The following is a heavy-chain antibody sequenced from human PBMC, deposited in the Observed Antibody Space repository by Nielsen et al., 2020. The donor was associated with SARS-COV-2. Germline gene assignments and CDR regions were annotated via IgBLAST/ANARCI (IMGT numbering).Heavy chain of an antibody. J-gene: IGHJ6*02. Sequence: SETLSLTCTVSGDFISSGDYYWSWIRQPPGKGPEWITYIYHSGSTYYNPSLKSRVSISVDTSKNQFSLNLSSVTAADTAMYYCARYYVSGMYGMDVWGPGTTVTVSS. CDR2: IYHSGST. CDR3: ARYYVSGMYGMDV. V-gene: IGHV4-30-4*01. CDR1: GDFISSGDYY. D-gene: IGHD3-10*01.